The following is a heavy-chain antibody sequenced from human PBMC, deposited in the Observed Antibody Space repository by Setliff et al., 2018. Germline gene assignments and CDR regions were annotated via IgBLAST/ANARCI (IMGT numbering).Heavy chain of an antibody. J-gene: IGHJ6*03. D-gene: IGHD3-3*01. Sequence: PSETLSLTCTVSGGSVKSHYWSWIRQTPEKGLEWIGFVFYSGDTRYNPSLKSRVTMSVDTSMNQFSLELTSVTAADTAVYYCARMSGFLYLDVWGNGTTVTVSS. CDR1: GGSVKSHY. V-gene: IGHV4-59*08. CDR3: ARMSGFLYLDV. CDR2: VFYSGDT.